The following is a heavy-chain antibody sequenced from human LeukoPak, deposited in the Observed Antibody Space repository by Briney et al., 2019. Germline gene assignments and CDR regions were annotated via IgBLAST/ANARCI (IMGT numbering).Heavy chain of an antibody. V-gene: IGHV3-21*01. Sequence: GGSLRLSCAASGFTFSSYSMNWVRQAPGKGLEWVSSISSSSSYIYYAASVKSRFTISRDNAKNSLYLQMNSLRAEDTAVYYCARVPSSGRAYYYMDVWGKGTTVTVSS. J-gene: IGHJ6*03. CDR1: GFTFSSYS. CDR2: ISSSSSYI. CDR3: ARVPSSGRAYYYMDV. D-gene: IGHD6-19*01.